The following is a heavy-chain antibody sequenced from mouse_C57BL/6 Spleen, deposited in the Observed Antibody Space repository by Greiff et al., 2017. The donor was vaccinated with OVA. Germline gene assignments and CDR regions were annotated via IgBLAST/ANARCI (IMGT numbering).Heavy chain of an antibody. V-gene: IGHV1-61*01. CDR1: GYTFTSYW. CDR3: ARDGNSFYAMDY. J-gene: IGHJ4*01. D-gene: IGHD2-1*01. CDR2: IYPSDSET. Sequence: VQLQQPGAELVRPGSSVKLSCKASGYTFTSYWMDWVKQRPGQGLEWIGNIYPSDSETHYNQKFKDKATLTVDKSSSTAYMQLSSLTSEDSAVYYCARDGNSFYAMDYWGQGTSVTVSS.